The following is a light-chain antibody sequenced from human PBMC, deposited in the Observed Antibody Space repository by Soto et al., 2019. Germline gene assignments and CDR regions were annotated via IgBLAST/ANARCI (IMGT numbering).Light chain of an antibody. J-gene: IGKJ2*01. V-gene: IGKV1-39*01. CDR3: QQSLSTPYT. Sequence: DIQMTQSPASLSASIGDRVSISCRASQTVATFLNWYQQKPGKVPQLLIYAASTLQGGVPSRFSGSGSGTDFTLVISSLQREDFGTYYCQQSLSTPYTFGQGTKVDIK. CDR2: AAS. CDR1: QTVATF.